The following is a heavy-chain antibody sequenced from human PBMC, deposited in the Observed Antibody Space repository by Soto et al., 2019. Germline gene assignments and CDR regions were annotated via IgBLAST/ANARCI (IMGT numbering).Heavy chain of an antibody. CDR2: ISGSGGST. Sequence: EVQLLESGGGLVQPGGSLRLSCAASGFTFSSYAMSWVRQAPGKGLEWVSAISGSGGSTYYADSVKGRFTICRDNSKNTLYLQMNSLRAEDTAVYYCAKDSWIAVAGTPYFDYWGQGTLVTVSS. V-gene: IGHV3-23*01. D-gene: IGHD6-19*01. CDR3: AKDSWIAVAGTPYFDY. J-gene: IGHJ4*02. CDR1: GFTFSSYA.